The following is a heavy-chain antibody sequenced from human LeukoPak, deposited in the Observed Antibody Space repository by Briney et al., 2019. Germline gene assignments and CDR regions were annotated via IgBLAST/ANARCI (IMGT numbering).Heavy chain of an antibody. CDR3: AREPSTVAKTLFLRY. Sequence: GGSLRLSCAASGFTFSSYTMHWVRQAPGKGLEWVAVISYDGSNKYYADSVKGRFTISRDNSKNTLYLQMNSLRPEDTAVYYCAREPSTVAKTLFLRYWCQGTLVTVSS. D-gene: IGHD4-11*01. CDR2: ISYDGSNK. V-gene: IGHV3-30*04. J-gene: IGHJ4*02. CDR1: GFTFSSYT.